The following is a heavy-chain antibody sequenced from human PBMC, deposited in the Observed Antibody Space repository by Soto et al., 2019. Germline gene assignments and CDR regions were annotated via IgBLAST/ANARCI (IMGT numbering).Heavy chain of an antibody. D-gene: IGHD3-10*01. Sequence: GGSLRLSCAVSGVTFSDAWMNWVRQVPGKGLEWVGQIKSKADGGTTDYAAPVKGRFTISRDDSENILFLQMSSLKTEDTAVYYCATAHPRGPDYWGQGTLVTVSS. V-gene: IGHV3-15*07. CDR1: GVTFSDAW. J-gene: IGHJ4*02. CDR3: ATAHPRGPDY. CDR2: IKSKADGGTT.